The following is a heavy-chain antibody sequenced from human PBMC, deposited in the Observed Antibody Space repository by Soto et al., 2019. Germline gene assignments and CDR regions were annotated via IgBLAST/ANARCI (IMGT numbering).Heavy chain of an antibody. CDR1: GFTFSSYG. J-gene: IGHJ4*02. Sequence: QVQLVESGGGVVQPGSSLRLSCAASGFTFSSYGMHWVRQAPGKGLEWVAVISYDGSNKYYADSVKGRFTISRDNSKNTLYMQMTSLRAEDTAVYYCAKDARYYWGQGTLVTVSS. CDR3: AKDARYY. CDR2: ISYDGSNK. V-gene: IGHV3-30*18.